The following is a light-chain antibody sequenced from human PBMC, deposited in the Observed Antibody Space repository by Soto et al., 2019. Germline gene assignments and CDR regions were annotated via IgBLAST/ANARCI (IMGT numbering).Light chain of an antibody. CDR2: DVT. Sequence: QSALTQPASVSGSPGQSITISFTGTSSDVGGYNYVSWYQHHPGKAPKLMIYDVTNRPSGVSNRFSDSKSANTASQTNSGPQADDEADSYCTSYTTSSPYLVFGGGTKLTVL. J-gene: IGLJ3*02. V-gene: IGLV2-14*03. CDR1: SSDVGGYNY. CDR3: TSYTTSSPYLV.